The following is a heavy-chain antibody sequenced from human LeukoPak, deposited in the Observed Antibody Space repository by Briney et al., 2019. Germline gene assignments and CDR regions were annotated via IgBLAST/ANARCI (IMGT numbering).Heavy chain of an antibody. J-gene: IGHJ5*02. Sequence: SETLSLTCTVSGGSINNNYWGWFRQPPGKGLEWLGYIYSSGSTTYNPSLENRLAISIDTSKNHFSLKLSSVTATDTAVYFCAKRAVTTAGDLWFDPWGQGTLVTVSS. CDR2: IYSSGST. CDR1: GGSINNNY. V-gene: IGHV4-59*08. CDR3: AKRAVTTAGDLWFDP. D-gene: IGHD2-21*01.